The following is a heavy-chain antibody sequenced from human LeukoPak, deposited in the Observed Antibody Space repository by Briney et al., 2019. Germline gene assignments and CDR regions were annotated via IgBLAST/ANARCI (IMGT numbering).Heavy chain of an antibody. CDR1: GFTFSSHG. J-gene: IGHJ4*02. V-gene: IGHV3-30*04. Sequence: PGGSLRLSCAASGFTFSSHGLHWVRQAPGKGLEWVSVISFDGSSEDYADSIKGRFTISRDNPRNTLYLQMTSLRPEDTALYYCARDLGEKFSGGWYGHLDQWGQGTLVAVSS. D-gene: IGHD6-19*01. CDR2: ISFDGSSE. CDR3: ARDLGEKFSGGWYGHLDQ.